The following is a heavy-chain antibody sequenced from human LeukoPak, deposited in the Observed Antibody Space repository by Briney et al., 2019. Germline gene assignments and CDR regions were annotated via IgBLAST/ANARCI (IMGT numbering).Heavy chain of an antibody. CDR3: TKEESYKYDS. CDR1: GFTFSSYG. Sequence: GGSLRLSCAASGFTFSSYGMHWVRQAPGKGLEWVAIIWYDGSNQYYADSVKGRFAISRDNSKNTLYLQMNNLRAEDTAVYYCTKEESYKYDSWGQGTLVTVSS. CDR2: IWYDGSNQ. V-gene: IGHV3-33*06. D-gene: IGHD3-16*01. J-gene: IGHJ5*02.